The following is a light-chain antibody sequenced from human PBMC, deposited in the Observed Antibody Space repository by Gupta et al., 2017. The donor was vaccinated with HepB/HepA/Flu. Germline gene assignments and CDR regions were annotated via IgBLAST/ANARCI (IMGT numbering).Light chain of an antibody. CDR1: ISNVGRTG. J-gene: IGLJ3*02. CDR2: SDN. CDR3: AARDDNLNGWM. V-gene: IGLV1-44*01. Sequence: QSVLTQPPSPSGTPGQRVSISCSGSISNVGRTGVHWFQQLPGTAPRLLIYSDNHRPSGVPDRFSGSKSGTSAYLAISGLQSEDEAEYHCAARDDNLNGWMVGGGNKLTVL.